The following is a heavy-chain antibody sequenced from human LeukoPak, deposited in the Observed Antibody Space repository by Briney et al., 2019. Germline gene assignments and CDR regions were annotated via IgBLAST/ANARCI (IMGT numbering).Heavy chain of an antibody. J-gene: IGHJ3*02. D-gene: IGHD2-15*01. CDR3: ARSYCSSGSCYNLNS. CDR1: GYSFTNYC. V-gene: IGHV5-51*01. CDR2: IYPGDSDT. Sequence: GESLKISCKGSGYSFTNYCIGCVRQMPGKGLEWMGFIYPGDSDTRYSPSFQGQVSISADKSISTAYLQWSSLKASDTAIYYCARSYCSSGSCYNLNSWGQGTMVTVSS.